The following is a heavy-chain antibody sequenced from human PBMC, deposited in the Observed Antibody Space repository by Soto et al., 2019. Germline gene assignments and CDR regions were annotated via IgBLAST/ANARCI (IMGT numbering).Heavy chain of an antibody. V-gene: IGHV1-18*04. CDR2: ISGYNGDI. J-gene: IGHJ4*02. CDR3: ARVRIVGAREIDF. D-gene: IGHD1-26*01. CDR1: GYTFNRHG. Sequence: QVHLVQSGGEVKKPGASVKVSCKASGYTFNRHGITWVRQAPGQGLEWMGWISGYNGDINYEQKFQGRVTLSSDTLTSTVYLALKSLRFDDTAVYYGARVRIVGAREIDFWGQGTLVTVSS.